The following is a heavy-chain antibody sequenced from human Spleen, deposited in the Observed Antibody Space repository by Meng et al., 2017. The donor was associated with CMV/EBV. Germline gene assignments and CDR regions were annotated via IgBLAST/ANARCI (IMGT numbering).Heavy chain of an antibody. J-gene: IGHJ4*02. CDR2: INPNSGGS. CDR1: GYTFTAHY. Sequence: ASVKVSCKASGYTFTAHYFHWVRQAPGQGLEWMGWINPNSGGSRYVQKFQGRITMTSDTSISTAYMELSRLKSDDTAVYYCARTHNYGNLGYWGQGTLVTVSS. V-gene: IGHV1-2*02. CDR3: ARTHNYGNLGY. D-gene: IGHD5-18*01.